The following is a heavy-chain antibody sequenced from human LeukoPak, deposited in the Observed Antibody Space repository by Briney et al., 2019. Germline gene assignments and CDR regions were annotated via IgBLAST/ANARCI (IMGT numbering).Heavy chain of an antibody. Sequence: LTGGSLRLSCADSGFTFSSYAMSWVRQAPGKGLEWVSTISGSGGSTYYADSVKGRFTISRDNSKNTLYLQMNSLRAEDTAVYYCAKGSDSSDSSLFDYWGQGTLVTVSS. J-gene: IGHJ4*02. V-gene: IGHV3-23*01. CDR2: ISGSGGST. CDR3: AKGSDSSDSSLFDY. CDR1: GFTFSSYA. D-gene: IGHD3-22*01.